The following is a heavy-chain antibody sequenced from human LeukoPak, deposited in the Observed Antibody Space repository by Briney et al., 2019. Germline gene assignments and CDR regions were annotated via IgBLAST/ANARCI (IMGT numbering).Heavy chain of an antibody. CDR3: ARDSSLTIFGGYYMDV. CDR2: IYSGGST. D-gene: IGHD3-3*01. CDR1: EFSVGSNY. J-gene: IGHJ6*03. V-gene: IGHV3-53*01. Sequence: GGSLRLSCAASEFSVGSNYMTWVRQAPGKGLEWVSLIYSGGSTYYADSVKGRFTISRDNSKNTLYLQMNSLRAEDTAVYYCARDSSLTIFGGYYMDVWGKGTTVTVSS.